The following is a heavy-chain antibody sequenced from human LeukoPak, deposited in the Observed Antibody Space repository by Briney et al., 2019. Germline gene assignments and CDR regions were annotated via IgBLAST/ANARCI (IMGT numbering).Heavy chain of an antibody. CDR2: IYYSGST. J-gene: IGHJ3*02. Sequence: SETLSLTCTVSGGSISSYYWSWIRQPPGKGLEWIGYIYYSGSTNYNPSLKSRVTISVDTSKNQFSLKLSSVTAADTAVYYCARRAYDSSGPRGGAFDIWGQGTMVTVSS. CDR3: ARRAYDSSGPRGGAFDI. D-gene: IGHD3-22*01. V-gene: IGHV4-59*01. CDR1: GGSISSYY.